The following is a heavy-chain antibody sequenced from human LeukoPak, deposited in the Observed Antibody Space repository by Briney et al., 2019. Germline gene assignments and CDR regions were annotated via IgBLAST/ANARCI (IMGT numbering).Heavy chain of an antibody. Sequence: SQTLSLTCTVSGGPISSGDYYWSWIRQPPGKGLEWIGYIYYSGSTYYNPSLKSRVTISVDTSKNQFSLKLSSVTAADTAVYYCARDRYSSGYPLDYWGQGTLVTVSS. V-gene: IGHV4-30-4*01. CDR1: GGPISSGDYY. CDR3: ARDRYSSGYPLDY. CDR2: IYYSGST. J-gene: IGHJ4*02. D-gene: IGHD3-22*01.